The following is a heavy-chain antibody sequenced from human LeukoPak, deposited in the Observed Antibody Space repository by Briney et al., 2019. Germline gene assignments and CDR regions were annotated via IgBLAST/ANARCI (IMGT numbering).Heavy chain of an antibody. CDR3: AGDIVVVVAATAGAFDI. CDR2: ISGSGGST. CDR1: GFTFSSYA. D-gene: IGHD2-15*01. J-gene: IGHJ3*02. V-gene: IGHV3-23*01. Sequence: PGGSLRLSCAASGFTFSSYAMSWVRQAPGQGLEWVSAISGSGGSTYYADSVKGRFTISRDNSKNTLYLQMNSLRAEDTAVYYCAGDIVVVVAATAGAFDIWGQGTMVTVSS.